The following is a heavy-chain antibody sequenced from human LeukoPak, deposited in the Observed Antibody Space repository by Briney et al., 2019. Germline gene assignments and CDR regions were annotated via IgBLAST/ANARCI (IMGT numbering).Heavy chain of an antibody. D-gene: IGHD3-3*01. CDR2: IYYSGST. J-gene: IGHJ6*03. Sequence: SQTLSLTCTVSGGSISSGDYYWSWIRQPPGKGLAWIGYIYYSGSTYYNPSLKSRVTISVDTSKNQFSLKLSSVTAADTAVYYCAVWSGPLYYYYYYMDVWGKGITVTVSS. CDR1: GGSISSGDYY. V-gene: IGHV4-30-4*08. CDR3: AVWSGPLYYYYYYMDV.